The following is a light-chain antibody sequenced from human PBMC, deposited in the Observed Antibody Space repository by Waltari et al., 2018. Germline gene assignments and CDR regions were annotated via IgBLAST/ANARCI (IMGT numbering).Light chain of an antibody. Sequence: QSVLTQPPSVSGTPGQRVTIPCSGRTPNIGAGHAVPWYQHLPGTAPKLLIYGNNNRPSGVPDRFSGSKSGTSASLAITGLQADDEADYFCQSFDNMLSGGVVFGGGTKLAVL. CDR3: QSFDNMLSGGVV. J-gene: IGLJ2*01. CDR2: GNN. V-gene: IGLV1-40*01. CDR1: TPNIGAGHA.